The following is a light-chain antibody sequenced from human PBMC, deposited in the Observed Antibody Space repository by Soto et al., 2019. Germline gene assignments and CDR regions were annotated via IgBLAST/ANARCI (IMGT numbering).Light chain of an antibody. CDR3: KSYAGSNTYV. CDR1: KNDIGVYDF. J-gene: IGLJ1*01. CDR2: EVV. V-gene: IGLV2-8*01. Sequence: SVLTQPPSASSSPGQSVTISCTGTKNDIGVYDFVSWYQHHPGKAPRLIIYEVVQRPSGVPDRFSGSKSGNTASLTVSGLQAADEADYFCKSYAGSNTYVFGSGTKVTVL.